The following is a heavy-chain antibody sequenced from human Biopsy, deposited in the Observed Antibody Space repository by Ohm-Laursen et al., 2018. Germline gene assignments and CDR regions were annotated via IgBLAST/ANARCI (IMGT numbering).Heavy chain of an antibody. V-gene: IGHV4-59*01. CDR2: VYYTGST. D-gene: IGHD3-22*01. CDR3: ARDRGYYSDRTVPGYFDL. J-gene: IGHJ2*01. CDR1: GGPIADNY. Sequence: TLSLTCTVSGGPIADNYWSWIRQPPGKGLEWIGHVYYTGSTDYNPSLQSRVTISVDTSKNHFSLRLRSVTPADTAIYYCARDRGYYSDRTVPGYFDLWGRGTLVTVSS.